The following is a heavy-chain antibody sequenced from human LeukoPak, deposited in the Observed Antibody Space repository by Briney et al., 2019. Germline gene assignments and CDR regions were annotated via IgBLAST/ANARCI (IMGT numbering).Heavy chain of an antibody. CDR3: ARGRYRLRYSSSSSEYFQH. V-gene: IGHV4-34*01. D-gene: IGHD6-6*01. Sequence: SETLSLTCVLYGGSFSGYYWSWIRQPPGKGLEGIGEINHSGSTNYNPSLKSRVTISVDTPKNQFSLKLSSVTAADTAVYHCARGRYRLRYSSSSSEYFQHWGQGTQVTVSS. J-gene: IGHJ1*01. CDR1: GGSFSGYY. CDR2: INHSGST.